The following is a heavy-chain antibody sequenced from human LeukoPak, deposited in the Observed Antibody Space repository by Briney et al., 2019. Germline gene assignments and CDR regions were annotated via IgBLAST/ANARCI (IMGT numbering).Heavy chain of an antibody. CDR1: GGSFSGYY. J-gene: IGHJ3*02. Sequence: SSETLSLTCAVYGGSFSGYYWSWIRQPPGKGLEWIGEINHSGSTNYNPSLKSRVTISVDTSKNQFSLKLSSVTAADTAVYYCARRRTYYDILTGYPLDAFDIWGQGTMVTVSS. D-gene: IGHD3-9*01. V-gene: IGHV4-34*01. CDR3: ARRRTYYDILTGYPLDAFDI. CDR2: INHSGST.